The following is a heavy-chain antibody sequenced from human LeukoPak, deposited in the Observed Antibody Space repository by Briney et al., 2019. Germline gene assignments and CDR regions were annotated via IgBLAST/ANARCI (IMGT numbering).Heavy chain of an antibody. D-gene: IGHD3-10*01. Sequence: NPSETLSLTCTVSVGSISSYYWSWIRQPPGKGLEWIGYISYSGSTYYNPSLKSRVAISVDTSKNQFSLRLTSVTAADTAVYYCATDRYYYGSGTYSFDYWGQGTLVTVSS. CDR1: VGSISSYY. J-gene: IGHJ4*02. CDR3: ATDRYYYGSGTYSFDY. V-gene: IGHV4-59*06. CDR2: ISYSGST.